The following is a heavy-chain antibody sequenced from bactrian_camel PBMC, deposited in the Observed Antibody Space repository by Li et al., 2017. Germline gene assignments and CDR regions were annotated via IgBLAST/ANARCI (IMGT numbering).Heavy chain of an antibody. J-gene: IGHJ6*01. CDR2: ISGSSRT. CDR3: VKEDFGAWYVFGS. CDR1: GFAFSSSQ. D-gene: IGHD6*01. Sequence: HVQLVESGGALVQPGGSLRLTCAASGFAFSSSQMSWVRQAPGKGLEWVSSISGSSRTYYSNSVKGRCTIARDNTKNTVYLQMISLESEDTAMYYCVKEDFGAWYVFGSWGQGTQVTVS. V-gene: IGHV3-2*01.